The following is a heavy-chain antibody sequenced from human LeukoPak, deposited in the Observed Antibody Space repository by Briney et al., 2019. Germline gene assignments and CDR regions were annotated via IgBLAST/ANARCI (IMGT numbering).Heavy chain of an antibody. CDR2: INTSGDKT. D-gene: IGHD6-13*01. V-gene: IGHV3-64D*06. CDR1: GFTFSSYA. J-gene: IGHJ4*02. Sequence: GGSLRLSCSGSGFTFSSYAIHWVRQAPGKGPEYVSVINTSGDKTYYADSVKGRFTISRDNSKNTVSLQMSSLRAEDTAMYYCVKDLYKGDTSTWYYFDYWGQGTLVTVPS. CDR3: VKDLYKGDTSTWYYFDY.